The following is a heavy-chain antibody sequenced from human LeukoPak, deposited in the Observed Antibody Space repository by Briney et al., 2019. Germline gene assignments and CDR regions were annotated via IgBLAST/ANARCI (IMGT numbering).Heavy chain of an antibody. CDR1: GGSISSYY. V-gene: IGHV4-39*01. D-gene: IGHD6-6*01. J-gene: IGHJ4*02. CDR2: IYYSGST. CDR3: ARRHSSSHDY. Sequence: PSETLSLTCTVSGGSISSYYWGWIRQPPGKGLEWIGSIYYSGSTYYNPSLKSRVTISVDTSKNQFSLKLSSVTAADTAVYYCARRHSSSHDYWGQGTLVTVSS.